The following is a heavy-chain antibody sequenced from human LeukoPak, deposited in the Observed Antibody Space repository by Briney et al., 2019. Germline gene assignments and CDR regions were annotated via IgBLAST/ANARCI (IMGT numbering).Heavy chain of an antibody. CDR1: GFTFSVYS. CDR2: ISGSSSTI. D-gene: IGHD6-13*01. CDR3: ARDTYSRLDY. Sequence: GGSLRLSCAASGFTFSVYSMTWARQAPGKGLEWLSYISGSSSTIYYADSVKGRLTISRDNAKNSLYLQMNSLRVEDTAVYYCARDTYSRLDYWGQGTLVTVSS. J-gene: IGHJ4*02. V-gene: IGHV3-48*01.